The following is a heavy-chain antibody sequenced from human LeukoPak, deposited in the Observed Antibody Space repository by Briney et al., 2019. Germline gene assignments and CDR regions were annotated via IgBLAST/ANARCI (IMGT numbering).Heavy chain of an antibody. V-gene: IGHV5-10-1*01. D-gene: IGHD3-16*01. Sequence: GESLKISCQASGYSFTTYLINWVRQMPGKGLEWMGRIDPSDSHANYNPSFQGHVTISADKSINTAYLQWSSLKASDTAIYYCAGGALDDWGQGTLVTISS. CDR1: GYSFTTYL. CDR2: IDPSDSHA. J-gene: IGHJ4*02. CDR3: AGGALDD.